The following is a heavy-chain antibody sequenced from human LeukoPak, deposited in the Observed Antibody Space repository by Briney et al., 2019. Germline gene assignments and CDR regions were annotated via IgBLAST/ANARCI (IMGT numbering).Heavy chain of an antibody. J-gene: IGHJ6*02. V-gene: IGHV3-23*01. CDR2: ISGSGGST. CDR3: AKGGVWGSYRPSYYYYGMDV. Sequence: GGSLRLSCAASGFTFSSYGMSWVGQAPGKGLEWVSAISGSGGSTYYADSVKGRFTISRDNSKNTLYLQMNSLRAEDTAVYYCAKGGVWGSYRPSYYYYGMDVWGQGTTVTVSS. CDR1: GFTFSSYG. D-gene: IGHD3-16*02.